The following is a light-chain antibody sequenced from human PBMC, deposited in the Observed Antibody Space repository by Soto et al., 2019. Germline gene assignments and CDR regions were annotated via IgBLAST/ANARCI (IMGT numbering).Light chain of an antibody. J-gene: IGKJ1*01. CDR1: QSVSSY. V-gene: IGKV3-11*01. CDR3: QQRKGT. Sequence: EIVLTQSPATLSLSPGERATLSCRASQSVSSYLAWYQQKPGQAPRLLIYDASNRATGIPARFSVSGSGTDFTLTISSLEPEDFAVYYCQQRKGTFGQGTKVEIK. CDR2: DAS.